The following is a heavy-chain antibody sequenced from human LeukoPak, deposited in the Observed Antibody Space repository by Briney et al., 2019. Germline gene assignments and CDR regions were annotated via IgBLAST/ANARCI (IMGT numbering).Heavy chain of an antibody. CDR3: AKGIRRYPEPSSWSCFDY. CDR2: ISVSGVST. CDR1: GFTFSSYA. V-gene: IGHV3-23*01. J-gene: IGHJ4*02. D-gene: IGHD6-13*01. Sequence: GGSLRLSCAASGFTFSSYAMSWVRQAPEDGLEWVSAISVSGVSTYYADSVKGRFTVSRDNSDNTLYLQMNSLRAEDTAVYYCAKGIRRYPEPSSWSCFDYWGQGTLVTVSS.